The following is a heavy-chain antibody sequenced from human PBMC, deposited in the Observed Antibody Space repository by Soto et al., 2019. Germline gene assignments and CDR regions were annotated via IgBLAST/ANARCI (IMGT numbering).Heavy chain of an antibody. D-gene: IGHD5-18*01. CDR3: ARDVGFGYRYGRRARDAFDI. J-gene: IGHJ3*02. V-gene: IGHV1-18*01. CDR1: GYTFTSYG. Sequence: QVQLVQSGAEVKKPGASVKVSCKASGYTFTSYGISWVRQAPGQGLEWMGWISAYNGNTNYAQKLQGRVTMTTDTSTSTAYMELRSLRSDDTAVYYCARDVGFGYRYGRRARDAFDIWGQGTMVTVSS. CDR2: ISAYNGNT.